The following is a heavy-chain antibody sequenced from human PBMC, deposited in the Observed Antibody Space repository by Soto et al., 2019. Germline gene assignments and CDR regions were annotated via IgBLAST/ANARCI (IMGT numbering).Heavy chain of an antibody. D-gene: IGHD3-9*01. J-gene: IGHJ2*01. CDR3: AKDHSTYYDILTGYYPHWYFDL. V-gene: IGHV3-23*01. CDR1: EFTFSSYA. CDR2: ISGSGGST. Sequence: ASEFTFSSYAMSWVRQAPGKGLEWVSAISGSGGSTYYADSVKGRFTISRDNSKNTLYLQMNSLRAEDTAVYYCAKDHSTYYDILTGYYPHWYFDLWGRGTLVTVSS.